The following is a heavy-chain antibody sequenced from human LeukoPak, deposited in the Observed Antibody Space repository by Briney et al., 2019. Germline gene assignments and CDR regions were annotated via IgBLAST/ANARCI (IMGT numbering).Heavy chain of an antibody. CDR3: AKGGDIVVVLAATRFDY. CDR2: IWYDGSNK. V-gene: IGHV3-33*06. CDR1: GFTFSSYG. J-gene: IGHJ4*02. Sequence: PGRSLRLSCAASGFTFSSYGMHWVRQAPGKGLEWVAVIWYDGSNKYYADSVKGRFTISRDNSKNTLYLQMNSLRAEDTAVYYYAKGGDIVVVLAATRFDYWGQGTLVTVSS. D-gene: IGHD2-15*01.